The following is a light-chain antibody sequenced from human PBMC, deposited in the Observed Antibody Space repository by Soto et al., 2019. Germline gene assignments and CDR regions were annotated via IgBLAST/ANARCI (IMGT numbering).Light chain of an antibody. CDR2: DDR. CDR3: QVWDSSGDHPV. J-gene: IGLJ2*01. V-gene: IGLV3-21*02. Sequence: SSELTQPPSVSVAPGQTATITCGGSNIRTKSVHWCRQRPGQAPVLVVYDDRDRPSGIPERFSGSNSGNTATLTISKVEPGDEADYYCQVWDSSGDHPVFGGGTKLTVL. CDR1: NIRTKS.